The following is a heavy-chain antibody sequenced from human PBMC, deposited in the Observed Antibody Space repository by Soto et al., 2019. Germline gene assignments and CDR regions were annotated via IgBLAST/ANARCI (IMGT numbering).Heavy chain of an antibody. J-gene: IGHJ4*02. V-gene: IGHV3-30-3*01. CDR3: ARDGDYDWYHFDY. CDR2: ISYDGSNK. Sequence: QVQLVESGGGVVQPGRSLRLSCAASGFTFSSYAMHWVRQAPGKGLEWVAVISYDGSNKYYADSVKGRFTISRDNSKNTLYLQMNSLRAEDTAVYYCARDGDYDWYHFDYWGQGTLVTVSS. CDR1: GFTFSSYA. D-gene: IGHD3-16*01.